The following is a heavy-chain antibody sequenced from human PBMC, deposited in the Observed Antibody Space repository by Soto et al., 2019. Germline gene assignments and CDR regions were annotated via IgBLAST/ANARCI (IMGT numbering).Heavy chain of an antibody. Sequence: QVQLVESGGGVVQPGRSLRLSCAASGFTFSSYGMHWVRQAPGKGLEWVAVISYDGRNKYYADSVKGRFTISRDNSKNTLYLQMNSLRAEDTAVYYCADDPKRVERYHEVEYFQHWGQGTLVTVSS. D-gene: IGHD2-2*01. CDR2: ISYDGRNK. V-gene: IGHV3-30*18. CDR1: GFTFSSYG. J-gene: IGHJ1*01. CDR3: ADDPKRVERYHEVEYFQH.